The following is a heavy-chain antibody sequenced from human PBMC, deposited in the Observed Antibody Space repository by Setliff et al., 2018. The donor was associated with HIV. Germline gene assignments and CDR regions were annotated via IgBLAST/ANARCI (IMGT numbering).Heavy chain of an antibody. J-gene: IGHJ4*02. V-gene: IGHV4-38-2*02. Sequence: SETLSLTCNVSGDSLTSGYYWAWIRQPPGKGLEWIASMHYAGTTEYNPSLKSRLTMSLDTSRNHFSLNLKSVTAADTAVYFCARMNYGSGLASYFDYWGQGTLVTV. CDR3: ARMNYGSGLASYFDY. CDR2: MHYAGTT. CDR1: GDSLTSGYY. D-gene: IGHD3-10*01.